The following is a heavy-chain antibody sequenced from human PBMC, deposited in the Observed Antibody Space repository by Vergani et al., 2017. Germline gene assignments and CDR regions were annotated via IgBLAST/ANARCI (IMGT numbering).Heavy chain of an antibody. CDR2: IDPSDSYT. D-gene: IGHD2-15*01. CDR3: ARHIGYCSGGSCFSGYNWFDP. CDR1: GYSFTSYW. V-gene: IGHV5-10-1*03. J-gene: IGHJ5*02. Sequence: EVQLVQSGAEVKKPGESLRISCKGSGYSFTSYWISWVRQMPGKGLEWMGRIDPSDSYTNYSPSFQGHVTISADKSISAAYLQWSSLKASDTAMYYCARHIGYCSGGSCFSGYNWFDPGGQGTLVTVSS.